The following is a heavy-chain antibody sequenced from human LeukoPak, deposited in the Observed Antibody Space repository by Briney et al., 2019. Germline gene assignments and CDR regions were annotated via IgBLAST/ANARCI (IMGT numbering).Heavy chain of an antibody. V-gene: IGHV3-21*01. CDR2: ISSSSSYI. J-gene: IGHJ4*02. CDR1: GFTFTRYW. Sequence: GGSLRLSCAASGFTFTRYWMNWVRQAPGKGLEWVSSISSSSSYIYYADSVKGRFTISRDNAKNSLYLQMNSLRAEDTAVYYCARGGKQQLGYWGQGTLVTVSS. CDR3: ARGGKQQLGY. D-gene: IGHD6-13*01.